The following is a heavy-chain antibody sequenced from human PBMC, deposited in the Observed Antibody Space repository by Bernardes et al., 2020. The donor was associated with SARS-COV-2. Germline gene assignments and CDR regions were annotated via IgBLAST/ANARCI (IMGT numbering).Heavy chain of an antibody. CDR3: ARHIHIPRFLEKIYYPNY. Sequence: SETLSLTCSVSGDPINSGSYVWGWIRQPPGKGLEWIGIISSSAKTSYNPSLKSRVTISIDTSRNQFSLKVTSVTAADTAIYYCARHIHIPRFLEKIYYPNYWGQGTLVTVSS. CDR2: ISSSAKT. V-gene: IGHV4-39*01. D-gene: IGHD3-3*01. J-gene: IGHJ4*02. CDR1: GDPINSGSYV.